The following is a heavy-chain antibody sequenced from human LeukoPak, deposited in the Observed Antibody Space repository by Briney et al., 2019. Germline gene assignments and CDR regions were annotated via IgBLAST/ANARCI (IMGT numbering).Heavy chain of an antibody. J-gene: IGHJ4*01. CDR3: ARQGPSYHSAYGY. Sequence: GESLMISCQTSGYSFPDYWIAWVRLMPGKGLEWMGFMFPGKSDVGYSPSFQGQVTFSADTSTNTVFLHWTSLQTSDTAMYYCARQGPSYHSAYGYWGQGSLVTVS. CDR1: GYSFPDYW. V-gene: IGHV5-51*01. D-gene: IGHD3-16*02. CDR2: MFPGKSDV.